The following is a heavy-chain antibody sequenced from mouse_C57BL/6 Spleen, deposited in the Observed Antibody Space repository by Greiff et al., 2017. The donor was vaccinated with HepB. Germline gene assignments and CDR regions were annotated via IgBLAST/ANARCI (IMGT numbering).Heavy chain of an antibody. Sequence: EVKLMESGGGLVQPGGSMKLSCAASGFTFSDAWMDWVRQSPEKGLEWVAEIRNKANNHATYYAESVKGRFTISRDDSKLSVYLQMNSLRSEDTGMYYCTRHYDRNYFDYWGQGTTLTVSS. CDR1: GFTFSDAW. CDR3: TRHYDRNYFDY. V-gene: IGHV6-6*01. D-gene: IGHD2-4*01. CDR2: IRNKANNHAT. J-gene: IGHJ2*01.